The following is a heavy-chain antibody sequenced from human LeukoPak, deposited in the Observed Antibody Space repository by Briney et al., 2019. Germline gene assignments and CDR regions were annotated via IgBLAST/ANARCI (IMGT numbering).Heavy chain of an antibody. CDR1: GFTFGDYA. V-gene: IGHV3-49*04. CDR3: TRGSIAAAGPLYYYYYGMDV. CDR2: IRSKAYGGTT. Sequence: GQSLRLSCTASGFTFGDYAMSWVRQPPGKGLEWVGFIRSKAYGGTTEYAASVKGRFTISRDDSKSIAYLQMNSLKTEDTAVYYCTRGSIAAAGPLYYYYYGMDVWGKGTTVTVSS. D-gene: IGHD6-13*01. J-gene: IGHJ6*04.